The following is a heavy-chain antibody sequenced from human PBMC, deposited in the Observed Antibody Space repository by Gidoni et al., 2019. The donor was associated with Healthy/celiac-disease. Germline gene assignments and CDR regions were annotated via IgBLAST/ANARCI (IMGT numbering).Heavy chain of an antibody. CDR2: INRSGST. Sequence: QVQLQQWGAGLSKPSETLSLTCAVYGGSFSGYYRSWIRQTPGKGLERIGEINRSGSTNYNPSLKSRVTISVDTSKNQFSLKLSSVTAADTAVYYCARVRGRALNYYGSGSLSDYWGQGTLVTVSS. V-gene: IGHV4-34*01. D-gene: IGHD3-10*01. CDR3: ARVRGRALNYYGSGSLSDY. J-gene: IGHJ4*02. CDR1: GGSFSGYY.